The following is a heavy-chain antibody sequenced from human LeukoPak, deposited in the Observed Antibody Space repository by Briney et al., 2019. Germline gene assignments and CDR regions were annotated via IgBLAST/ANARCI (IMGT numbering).Heavy chain of an antibody. J-gene: IGHJ4*02. CDR1: GFTLSIYS. D-gene: IGHD6-19*01. CDR3: ARGPEQWLVQGGFGY. Sequence: GGSLRLSCAASGFTLSIYSTNCVRHAPRKGLEWVSSISSINSDIYYEDSVKGRFTMSRDNAKNSLYLQMNRLRAEDTAVYYCARGPEQWLVQGGFGYWGRGKLVTVSS. CDR2: ISSINSDI. V-gene: IGHV3-21*01.